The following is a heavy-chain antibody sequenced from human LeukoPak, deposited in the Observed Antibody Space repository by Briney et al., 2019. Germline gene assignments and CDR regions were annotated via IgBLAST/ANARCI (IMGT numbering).Heavy chain of an antibody. J-gene: IGHJ3*02. CDR1: GLTFSSYG. D-gene: IGHD5-12*01. CDR2: IWYDGSNK. CDR3: ARDQAWEVATNDAFDI. V-gene: IGHV3-33*01. Sequence: GRSLRLSCAASGLTFSSYGMHWVRQAPGKGLEWVAVIWYDGSNKYYADSVKGRFTISRDNSKNTLYLQMNSLRAEDTAVYYCARDQAWEVATNDAFDIWGQGTMVTVSS.